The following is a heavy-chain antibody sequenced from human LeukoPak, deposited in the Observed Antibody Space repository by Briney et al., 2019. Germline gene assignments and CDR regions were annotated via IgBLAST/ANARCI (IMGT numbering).Heavy chain of an antibody. V-gene: IGHV3-23*01. J-gene: IGHJ5*01. D-gene: IGHD2-2*01. CDR3: AKEPREYCSSTSCPNWFDS. Sequence: GGSLRLSCTASGLTFNNYAMSWVRPAPGKGLEWFSAINASGGTTYYAYSVKGRFTISRDNSENTLFLQMNSLRAEDTAVYYCAKEPREYCSSTSCPNWFDSWGQGTLVTVSS. CDR1: GLTFNNYA. CDR2: INASGGTT.